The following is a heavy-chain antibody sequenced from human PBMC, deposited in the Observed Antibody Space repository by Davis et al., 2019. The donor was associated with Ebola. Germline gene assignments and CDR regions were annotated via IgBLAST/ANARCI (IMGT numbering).Heavy chain of an antibody. CDR1: SLSGDY. J-gene: IGHJ4*02. D-gene: IGHD3-10*01. CDR2: IYHSGST. V-gene: IGHV4-30-2*01. Sequence: MPSETLSLTCASLSGDYWSWIRQPPGKGLEWIGYIYHSGSTYYNPSLKSRVTISVDRSKNQFSLKLSSVTAADTAVYYCARGRWFGEFDYWGQGTLVTASS. CDR3: ARGRWFGEFDY.